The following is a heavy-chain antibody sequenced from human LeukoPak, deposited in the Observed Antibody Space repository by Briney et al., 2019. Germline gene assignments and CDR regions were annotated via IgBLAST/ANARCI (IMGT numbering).Heavy chain of an antibody. Sequence: GGSLRLSCATSGFTFGDFAMGWVRQAPGKGLEWVGCVRRQVHDGTTDYAASVKGGFSISRDDSKSIFYLQMNSLNTDDTALYYCTRQYGSGTERFDYWGQGTLVTVSS. V-gene: IGHV3-49*04. CDR2: VRRQVHDGTT. CDR3: TRQYGSGTERFDY. J-gene: IGHJ4*02. CDR1: GFTFGDFA. D-gene: IGHD3-10*01.